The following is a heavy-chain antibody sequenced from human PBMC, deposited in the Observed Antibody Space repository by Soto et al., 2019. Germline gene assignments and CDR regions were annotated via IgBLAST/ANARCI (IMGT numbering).Heavy chain of an antibody. CDR3: ARDLESGSSNSCWDY. Sequence: QVQLVQSGAEVKKPGASVKVSCKASGYTFTSYYMHWVRQAPGQGLEWMGIINPSGGSTSYAQKFQGRVTMTRDTSTSTVYMELSRQRSEDTAVYYCARDLESGSSNSCWDYWGQGTLVTVSS. J-gene: IGHJ4*02. D-gene: IGHD2-2*01. CDR2: INPSGGST. V-gene: IGHV1-46*01. CDR1: GYTFTSYY.